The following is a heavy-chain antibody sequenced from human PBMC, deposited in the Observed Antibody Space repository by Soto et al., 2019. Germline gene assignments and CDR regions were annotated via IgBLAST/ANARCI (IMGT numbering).Heavy chain of an antibody. CDR3: ARDGGYTGYEEGNPFDI. CDR2: MYVTGTT. CDR1: GGSISHHY. J-gene: IGHJ3*02. Sequence: QVQLQESGPGLVKPSETLSLICTVSGGSISHHYWSWIRQPAGTRLELIGRMYVTGTTNYNPSLKNRVSMSIFTSKNQFYLKLSSVTAADTAEYYCARDGGYTGYEEGNPFDIWGQGTKVTVYS. V-gene: IGHV4-4*07. D-gene: IGHD5-12*01.